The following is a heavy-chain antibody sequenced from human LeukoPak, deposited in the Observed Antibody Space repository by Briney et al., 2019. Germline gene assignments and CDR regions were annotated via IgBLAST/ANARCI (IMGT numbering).Heavy chain of an antibody. J-gene: IGHJ5*02. CDR2: IYSGGGT. D-gene: IGHD1-26*01. CDR3: ATPLVSDWFDP. Sequence: GGSLRLSCAASGFTVSSNYMSWVRQAPGKGLEWVSVIYSGGGTYYADSVKGRFTVSRDNSKNTLYLQMNSLRAEDTAVYYCATPLVSDWFDPWGQGTLVTVSS. V-gene: IGHV3-53*01. CDR1: GFTVSSNY.